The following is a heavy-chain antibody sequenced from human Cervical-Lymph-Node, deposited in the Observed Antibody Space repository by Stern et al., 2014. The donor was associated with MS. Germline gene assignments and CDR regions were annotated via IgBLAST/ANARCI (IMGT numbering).Heavy chain of an antibody. CDR2: ISTNTGDP. Sequence: QVQLVQSGSELKKPGASVKVSCKASGYTFTNYAVNWVRQAPGKGLEWMGWISTNTGDPDYAQGFTGRFVFSMDTSVSTAYLQISSLKAEDTAVYYCARPNDSSGLFDQWGQGTLVTVSS. V-gene: IGHV7-4-1*02. J-gene: IGHJ5*02. CDR1: GYTFTNYA. D-gene: IGHD3-22*01. CDR3: ARPNDSSGLFDQ.